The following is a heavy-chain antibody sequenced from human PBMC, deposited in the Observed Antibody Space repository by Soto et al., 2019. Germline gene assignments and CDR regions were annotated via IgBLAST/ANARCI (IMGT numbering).Heavy chain of an antibody. D-gene: IGHD2-8*01. Sequence: VQLVESGGGVAQAGSSLRLSCAASGFTLSSSDMHWVRQAPGKGLEWVSDIWNDGSHKDYVDSVKGRFSVSRDKSKNTVYLQMNSLRAEDTAVYYCARSFGVSGRYFYYYGLDVWGQGATVTFSS. CDR1: GFTLSSSD. CDR2: IWNDGSHK. CDR3: ARSFGVSGRYFYYYGLDV. J-gene: IGHJ6*02. V-gene: IGHV3-33*01.